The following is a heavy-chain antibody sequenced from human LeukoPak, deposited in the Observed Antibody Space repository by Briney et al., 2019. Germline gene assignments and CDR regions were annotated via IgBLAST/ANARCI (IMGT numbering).Heavy chain of an antibody. CDR1: GFTFSSYW. J-gene: IGHJ6*03. V-gene: IGHV3-7*01. CDR3: ARRYCSSTSCYLDYFYMDV. CDR2: IKQDGSEK. D-gene: IGHD2-2*01. Sequence: PGGSLRLSCAASGFTFSSYWMSWVRQAPGKGLEWVANIKQDGSEKYYVDSVKGRFTISRDNAKNSLYLQMHSLRAEDTAVYYCARRYCSSTSCYLDYFYMDVWGKGTTVTVSS.